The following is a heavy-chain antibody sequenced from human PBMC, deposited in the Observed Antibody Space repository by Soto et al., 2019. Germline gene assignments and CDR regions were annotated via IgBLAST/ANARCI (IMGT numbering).Heavy chain of an antibody. J-gene: IGHJ4*02. V-gene: IGHV3-23*01. Sequence: GGSLRLSCAASGFTFSNYALSWVRQAPGKGLEWVSSISGSSDHTFYADSVKGRFTISRDNSKSTLYLQVNSLRAEDTAVYYCAKATYSSGWRYYFDFWGQGTQVTVSS. D-gene: IGHD6-19*01. CDR3: AKATYSSGWRYYFDF. CDR2: ISGSSDHT. CDR1: GFTFSNYA.